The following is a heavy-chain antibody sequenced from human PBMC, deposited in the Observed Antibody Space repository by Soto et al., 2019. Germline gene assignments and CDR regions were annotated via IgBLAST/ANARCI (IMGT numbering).Heavy chain of an antibody. V-gene: IGHV3-74*01. D-gene: IGHD1-7*01. Sequence: DVQVVESGGRLVQPGGSLRLSCAASGFTFSSYWLHWVRQTPGKGLVWVSRIKFDGSITNYADSVKCRVTLSRDNAKNTVYLQMDSLRADDPAVYYCARGARNYYYFDYWGQGTLVTVSS. CDR1: GFTFSSYW. CDR3: ARGARNYYYFDY. J-gene: IGHJ4*02. CDR2: IKFDGSIT.